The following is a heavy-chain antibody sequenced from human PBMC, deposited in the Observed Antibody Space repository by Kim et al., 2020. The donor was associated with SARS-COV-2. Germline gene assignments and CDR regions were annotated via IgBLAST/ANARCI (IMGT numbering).Heavy chain of an antibody. CDR2: IYSGGST. CDR1: GFTVSSNY. J-gene: IGHJ4*02. CDR3: ARDAHDYGDRSLDY. D-gene: IGHD4-17*01. V-gene: IGHV3-53*01. Sequence: GGSLRLSCAASGFTVSSNYMSWVRQAPGKGLEWVSVIYSGGSTYYADSVKGRFTISRDNSKNTLYLQMNSLRAEDTAVYYCARDAHDYGDRSLDYWGQGTLVTVSS.